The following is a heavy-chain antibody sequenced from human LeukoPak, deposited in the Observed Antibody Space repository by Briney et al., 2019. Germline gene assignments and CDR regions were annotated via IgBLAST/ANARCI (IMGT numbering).Heavy chain of an antibody. CDR3: ARNQYSSSSTSNWFDP. Sequence: SETLSLTCTICGGSFSGYYWSWIRQPPGKGLEWIGEINDSGSTNYNPSLKSRVTISIDTSKNQFSLKLSSVTAADTAVYYCARNQYSSSSTSNWFDPWGQGTLVTVSS. V-gene: IGHV4-34*01. D-gene: IGHD6-13*01. CDR1: GGSFSGYY. J-gene: IGHJ5*02. CDR2: INDSGST.